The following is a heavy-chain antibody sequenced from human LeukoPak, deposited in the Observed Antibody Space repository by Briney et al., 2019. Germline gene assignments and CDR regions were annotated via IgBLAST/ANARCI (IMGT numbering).Heavy chain of an antibody. J-gene: IGHJ4*02. CDR1: GFTFSSYE. V-gene: IGHV3-48*03. D-gene: IGHD3-9*01. CDR2: ISSSGSTI. CDR3: ARYSRDNIFTVFPPPVYFDY. Sequence: PGGSLRLSCAASGFTFSSYEMNWVRQAPGKGLEWVSYISSSGSTIYYADSVKGRFNISRDNAKNSLYLQMNSLRAEDTAVYYSARYSRDNIFTVFPPPVYFDYWGQGTPVPVSS.